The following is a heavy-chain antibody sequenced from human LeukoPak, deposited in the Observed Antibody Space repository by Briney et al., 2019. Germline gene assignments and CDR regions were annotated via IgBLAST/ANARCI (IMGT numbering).Heavy chain of an antibody. CDR1: GLTFSNHW. J-gene: IGHJ4*02. CDR2: IDGDGSGT. D-gene: IGHD4-17*01. V-gene: IGHV3-74*01. CDR3: ATVFDY. Sequence: GGSLRPSCAASGLTFSNHWMHWVRQAPGKGLVWVSRIDGDGSGTSYADSVKGRFTISRDNAKNTSYLQMDSLRAEDSAVCYCATVFDYWGQGTLVTVSS.